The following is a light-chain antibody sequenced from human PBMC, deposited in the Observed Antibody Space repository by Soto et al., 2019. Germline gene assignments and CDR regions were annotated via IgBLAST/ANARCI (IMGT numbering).Light chain of an antibody. Sequence: EILLTQSPATLYLSPGERATLSCRASQSVSNYLAWYRQKPGQAPRLLIYGASNRATGIPARFSGSGSGTDFTLTISSLEPEDFAVYYCQQRNNWPGTWTFGQGTKVDI. V-gene: IGKV3-11*01. CDR1: QSVSNY. J-gene: IGKJ1*01. CDR3: QQRNNWPGTWT. CDR2: GAS.